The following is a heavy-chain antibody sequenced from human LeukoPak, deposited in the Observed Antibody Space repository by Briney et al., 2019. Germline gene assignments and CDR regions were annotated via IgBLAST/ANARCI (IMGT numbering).Heavy chain of an antibody. V-gene: IGHV4-39*02. Sequence: SETLSLTCTVSGGSISSSSYYWGWIRQPPGEGLEWIGSIYYSGSTYYNPSLKSRVTISVDTSKNQFSLKLSSVTAADTAVYYCARDGYNCAFDIWGQGTMVTVSS. D-gene: IGHD5-24*01. J-gene: IGHJ3*02. CDR2: IYYSGST. CDR1: GGSISSSSYY. CDR3: ARDGYNCAFDI.